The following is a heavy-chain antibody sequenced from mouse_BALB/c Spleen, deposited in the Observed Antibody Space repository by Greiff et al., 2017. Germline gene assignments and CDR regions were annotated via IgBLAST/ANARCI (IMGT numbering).Heavy chain of an antibody. Sequence: EVKVVESGGGLVKPGGSLKLSCAASGFTFSDYYMYWVRQTPEKRLEWVATISDGGSYTYYPDSVKGRFTISRDNAKNNLYLQMSSLKSEDTAMYYCARGLVYAMEYWGQGTSVTVSS. CDR1: GFTFSDYY. D-gene: IGHD3-3*01. CDR3: ARGLVYAMEY. CDR2: ISDGGSYT. J-gene: IGHJ4*01. V-gene: IGHV5-4*02.